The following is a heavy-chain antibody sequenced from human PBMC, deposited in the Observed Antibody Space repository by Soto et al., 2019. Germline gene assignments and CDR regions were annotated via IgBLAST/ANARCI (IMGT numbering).Heavy chain of an antibody. D-gene: IGHD3-9*01. V-gene: IGHV3-72*01. J-gene: IGHJ4*02. CDR1: GLTFSSYA. Sequence: GGSLRLSCAASGLTFSSYAMSWVRQASGKGLEWVGRIRNKVHSYTAEYAASVKGRFTNSRDDSKNSLYLQMNSVKIEDTALYYCVRAGTGYQLDYWGQGTLVTVSS. CDR2: IRNKVHSYTA. CDR3: VRAGTGYQLDY.